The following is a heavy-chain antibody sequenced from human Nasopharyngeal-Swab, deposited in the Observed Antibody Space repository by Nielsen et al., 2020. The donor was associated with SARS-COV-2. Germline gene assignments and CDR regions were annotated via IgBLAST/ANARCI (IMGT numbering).Heavy chain of an antibody. CDR3: AKDLGIAVAGTGHDL. J-gene: IGHJ5*02. D-gene: IGHD6-19*01. V-gene: IGHV3-7*03. CDR2: IHQDGSEK. Sequence: GGSLRLSCAASGFTFSNYWMSWVRQTPGKGLEWVANIHQDGSEKTYVDSVKGRFTISRDNAKNSLFLQMNSLRAEDTALYYCAKDLGIAVAGTGHDLWGQGTLVTVSS. CDR1: GFTFSNYW.